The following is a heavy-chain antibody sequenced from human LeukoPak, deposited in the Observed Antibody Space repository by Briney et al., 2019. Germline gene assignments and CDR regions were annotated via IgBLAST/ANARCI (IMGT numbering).Heavy chain of an antibody. CDR3: AKVYYYDSSGYRYYYYYYMDV. J-gene: IGHJ6*03. D-gene: IGHD3-22*01. CDR1: GFTFSSYE. V-gene: IGHV3-48*03. Sequence: GGSLRLSCAASGFTFSSYEMNWVRQAPGKGLEWVSYISSSGSTIYYADSVKGRFTISRDNSKNTLYLQMNSLRAEDTAVYYCAKVYYYDSSGYRYYYYYYMDVWGKGTTVTVSS. CDR2: ISSSGSTI.